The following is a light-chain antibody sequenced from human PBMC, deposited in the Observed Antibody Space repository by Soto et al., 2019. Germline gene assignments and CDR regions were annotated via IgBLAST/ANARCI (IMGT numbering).Light chain of an antibody. CDR3: AAWNDNLNGPSYV. CDR2: SDD. CDR1: SSNSGSNA. Sequence: SGLTQPPSASGTPGQKVTSSCSGSSSNSGSNAVNWYQQVPGTAPKLLIYSDDQRPSGVPDRFSGSKSGTSASLAISGLQSEDEADYICAAWNDNLNGPSYVFGTGTKVT. V-gene: IGLV1-44*01. J-gene: IGLJ1*01.